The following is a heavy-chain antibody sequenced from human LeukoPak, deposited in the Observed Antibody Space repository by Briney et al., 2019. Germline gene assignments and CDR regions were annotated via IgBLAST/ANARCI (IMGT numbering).Heavy chain of an antibody. Sequence: GGSLRLSCAASGFTFSSYSMNWVRQAPGKGLEWVSSISSSSSYIYYADSVKGRFTISRDNAKNSLYLQMNSLRAEDTAVYYCARDPPTDSNWYPDYWGQGTLVTVSS. CDR1: GFTFSSYS. J-gene: IGHJ4*02. CDR3: ARDPPTDSNWYPDY. V-gene: IGHV3-21*01. CDR2: ISSSSSYI. D-gene: IGHD6-13*01.